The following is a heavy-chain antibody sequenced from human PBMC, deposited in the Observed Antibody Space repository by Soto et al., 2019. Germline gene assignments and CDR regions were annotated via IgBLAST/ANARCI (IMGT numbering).Heavy chain of an antibody. CDR1: GFTFSSYG. CDR3: ARDLSYSSSWGTPDY. D-gene: IGHD6-13*01. V-gene: IGHV3-33*01. Sequence: QVQLVESGGGVVQPGRSLRLSCAASGFTFSSYGMHWVRQAPGKGLEWVAVIWYDGSNKYYADSVKGRFTISRDNSKNALYLQMNSLRAEDTAVYYCARDLSYSSSWGTPDYWGQGTLVTVSS. J-gene: IGHJ4*02. CDR2: IWYDGSNK.